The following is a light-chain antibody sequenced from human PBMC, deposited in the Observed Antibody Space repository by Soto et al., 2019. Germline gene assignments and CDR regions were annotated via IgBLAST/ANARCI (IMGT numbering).Light chain of an antibody. V-gene: IGLV2-8*01. CDR1: NSDVGTYNY. CDR3: SSHAGSNNLV. J-gene: IGLJ3*02. CDR2: EGS. Sequence: QSALAQPPSASGSPGQSVTITCTGTNSDVGTYNYVSWYQHHPGKAPKFLIYEGSRRPFGVPDRFSGSKSGNTASLTVSGLQAEDEADYYCSSHAGSNNLVFGGGTKLTVL.